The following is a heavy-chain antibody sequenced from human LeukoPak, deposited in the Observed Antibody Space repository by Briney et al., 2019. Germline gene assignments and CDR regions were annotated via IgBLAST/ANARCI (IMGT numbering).Heavy chain of an antibody. CDR2: IYWNDDK. CDR1: GFSLSSRGVV. CDR3: AHSVWFGELRYNYYYGMDV. Sequence: SGPTLMQSRPTLTLTFTFSGFSLSSRGVVVGWVRQPPVKALGWRTLIYWNDDKRYSPSLKSRLTITTDTSKNQVVLTMTNMDPVDTATYYCAHSVWFGELRYNYYYGMDVWGQGTTVTVSS. V-gene: IGHV2-5*01. D-gene: IGHD3-10*01. J-gene: IGHJ6*02.